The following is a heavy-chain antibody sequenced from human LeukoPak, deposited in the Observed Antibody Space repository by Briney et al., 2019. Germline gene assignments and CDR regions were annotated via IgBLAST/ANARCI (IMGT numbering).Heavy chain of an antibody. CDR3: ASQGATSGLGY. V-gene: IGHV3-74*01. Sequence: GGSLRLSCAASGFTFSSYWMHWVRQAPGKGLVWVSRINSDGSTTTYADSVKGRFTISRDNAKNTLYLQMNSLRAEDTAVYFCASQGATSGLGYWGQGTLVTVSS. J-gene: IGHJ4*02. CDR1: GFTFSSYW. CDR2: INSDGSTT.